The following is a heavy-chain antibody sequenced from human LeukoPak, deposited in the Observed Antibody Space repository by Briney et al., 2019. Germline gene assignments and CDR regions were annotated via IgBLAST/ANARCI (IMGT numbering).Heavy chain of an antibody. CDR2: IGGGGGNT. V-gene: IGHV3-23*01. J-gene: IGHJ4*02. CDR1: GFTFSTYA. D-gene: IGHD3-9*01. CDR3: GKVSGDWFVPFDY. Sequence: GGSLRLSCAASGFTFSTYAMSWVRQAPGKGLEWVSIIGGGGGNTYYADSVKGRFTISRDNSKNTLYLQMNSLRADDSAIYYCGKVSGDWFVPFDYWGQGTLVAVSS.